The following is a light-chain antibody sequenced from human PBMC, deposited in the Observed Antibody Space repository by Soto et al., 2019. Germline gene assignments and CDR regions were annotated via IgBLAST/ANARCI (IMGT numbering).Light chain of an antibody. Sequence: IELTHSPSSLSASLVYRVTITCRASQTIGTYVNWYRQKSGAAPELLIYDASTLQSGVPSRFRGGASGTDFTLTISSLQLDDFATYYCQQSYNTPLTFGQGTKVDI. V-gene: IGKV1-39*01. J-gene: IGKJ1*01. CDR1: QTIGTY. CDR2: DAS. CDR3: QQSYNTPLT.